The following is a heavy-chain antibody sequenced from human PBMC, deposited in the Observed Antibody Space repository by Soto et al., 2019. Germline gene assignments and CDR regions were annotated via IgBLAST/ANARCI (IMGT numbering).Heavy chain of an antibody. Sequence: ASVKVSCRASGYTFTSYGSSGVRQAPGQGLEWMGWISAYNGNTNYAQKLQGRVTMTTDTSTSTAYMELRSLRSDDTAVYYCARSYCGGDCYGKDFDYCGQRTLIAVSS. V-gene: IGHV1-18*01. CDR3: ARSYCGGDCYGKDFDY. CDR2: ISAYNGNT. CDR1: GYTFTSYG. J-gene: IGHJ4*02. D-gene: IGHD2-21*02.